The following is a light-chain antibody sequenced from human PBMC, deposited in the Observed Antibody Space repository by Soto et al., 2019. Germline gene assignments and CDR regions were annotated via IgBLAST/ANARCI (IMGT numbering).Light chain of an antibody. CDR3: MQATQFPHT. CDR2: KTS. V-gene: IGKV2-24*01. J-gene: IGKJ2*01. Sequence: DIVMTQTPLSSPVTLGQPASISCRSSQSLLDSDGDTYLSWLQQLPGQPPRLLIYKTSSRFSGVPDRFSGSGAGTDFTLKISRVEVEDVGVYYCMQATQFPHTFGQGTKLEI. CDR1: QSLLDSDGDTY.